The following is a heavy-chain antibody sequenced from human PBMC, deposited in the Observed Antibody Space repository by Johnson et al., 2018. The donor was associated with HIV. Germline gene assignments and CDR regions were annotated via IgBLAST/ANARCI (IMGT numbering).Heavy chain of an antibody. D-gene: IGHD2-15*01. CDR2: INWNGGRK. V-gene: IGHV3-20*04. Sequence: VKLVESGGGVVRPGGSLRLSCAPSGFTFDDYAMSWVRQAPGKGLEWVSDINWNGGRKGYADSLMGRFTISRDNAKKSLYLQINSLRAEDTALYYCAREGEYCTGGSCYNAFDFWGQGTMVTVSS. J-gene: IGHJ3*01. CDR3: AREGEYCTGGSCYNAFDF. CDR1: GFTFDDYA.